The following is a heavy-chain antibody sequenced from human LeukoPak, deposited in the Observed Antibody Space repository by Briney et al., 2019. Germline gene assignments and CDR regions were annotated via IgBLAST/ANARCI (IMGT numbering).Heavy chain of an antibody. V-gene: IGHV3-23*01. CDR2: ISGSGGST. Sequence: GGSLRLSCAASGFTFSSYAMSWVRQAPGKGLEWVSAISGSGGSTYNADSVKGRFTISRDNSKNTLDLQMNSLRAEGTAVYYCAKDVGGATRFLDYWGRGTLVTVSS. J-gene: IGHJ4*02. D-gene: IGHD1-26*01. CDR1: GFTFSSYA. CDR3: AKDVGGATRFLDY.